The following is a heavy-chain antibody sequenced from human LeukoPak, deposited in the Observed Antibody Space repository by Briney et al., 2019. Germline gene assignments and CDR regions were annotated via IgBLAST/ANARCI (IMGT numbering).Heavy chain of an antibody. CDR3: AREPVQFSGRGGYFDY. J-gene: IGHJ4*02. D-gene: IGHD3-10*01. Sequence: GGSLRLSCAASGFTFSSYAMSWVRQAPGKGLEWVSAISGRGGSTYYADSVKGRFTISRDNAKNSLYLQMNSLRAEDTAVYYCAREPVQFSGRGGYFDYWGQGTLVTVSS. V-gene: IGHV3-23*01. CDR1: GFTFSSYA. CDR2: ISGRGGST.